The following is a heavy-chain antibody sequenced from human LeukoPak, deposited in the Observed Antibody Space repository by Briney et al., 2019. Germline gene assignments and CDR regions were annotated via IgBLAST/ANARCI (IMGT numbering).Heavy chain of an antibody. D-gene: IGHD5-24*01. CDR2: IYPGDSDT. CDR1: GYSFTSYW. CDR3: ARREMATIGDFDY. V-gene: IGHV5-51*01. J-gene: IGHJ4*02. Sequence: HGESLEISCKGSGYSFTSYWIGWVRQMPGKGLEWMGIIYPGDSDTRYSPSFQGQVTISADKSISTAYLQWSSLKASDTAMYYCARREMATIGDFDYWGQGTLVTVSS.